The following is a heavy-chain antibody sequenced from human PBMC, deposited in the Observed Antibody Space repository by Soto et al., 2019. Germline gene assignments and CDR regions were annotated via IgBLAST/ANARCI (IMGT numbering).Heavy chain of an antibody. V-gene: IGHV3-53*01. Sequence: VGSLRLSCAASAFTVRSNYMSWVRQAPGKGLEWVSAISSDGGTYYTDSVKGRFTISRDNFKNTLYLQMNSLTAEDTAVYYCARDVIAVAGSADYWGQGTLVTVSS. CDR2: ISSDGGT. J-gene: IGHJ4*02. CDR1: AFTVRSNY. D-gene: IGHD6-19*01. CDR3: ARDVIAVAGSADY.